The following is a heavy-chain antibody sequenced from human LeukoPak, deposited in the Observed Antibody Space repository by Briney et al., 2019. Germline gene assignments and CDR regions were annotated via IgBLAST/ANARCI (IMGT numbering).Heavy chain of an antibody. CDR3: ARATTTEKAFDY. D-gene: IGHD4-17*01. CDR1: GFTFSNYA. Sequence: PGGSLRLSCAASGFTFSNYAVSWVRQAPGKGLEWVSGISGSGGSTYYADSVKGRFTISRDNAKNTLYLQMNSLRAEDTAVYYCARATTTEKAFDYWGQGTLVTVSS. V-gene: IGHV3-23*01. J-gene: IGHJ4*02. CDR2: ISGSGGST.